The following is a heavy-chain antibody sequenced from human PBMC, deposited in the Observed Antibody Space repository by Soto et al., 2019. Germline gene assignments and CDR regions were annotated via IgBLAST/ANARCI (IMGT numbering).Heavy chain of an antibody. D-gene: IGHD3-3*01. J-gene: IGHJ6*02. CDR3: ARDVGYYDFWGGYPKTPSYGMDV. V-gene: IGHV3-33*01. Sequence: GGSLRLSCAASGFTFSSYGMHWVRQAPGKGLEWVAVIWYDGSNKYYADSVKGRFTISRDNSKNTLYLQMNSLRAEDTAVYYCARDVGYYDFWGGYPKTPSYGMDVWGQGTTVTVSS. CDR2: IWYDGSNK. CDR1: GFTFSSYG.